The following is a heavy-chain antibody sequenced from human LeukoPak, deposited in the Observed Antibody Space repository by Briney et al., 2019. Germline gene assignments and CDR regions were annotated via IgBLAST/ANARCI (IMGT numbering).Heavy chain of an antibody. CDR1: GVSGSSGGYY. CDR3: ARARRELHAFDI. CDR2: IYYSGST. Sequence: SETLSRTCTVSGVSGSSGGYYRSWIRQHPGKGLEWIGYIYYSGSTYYNPSLKSRVTISVDTSKNQFSLKLSSVTAADTAVYYCARARRELHAFDIWGQGTMVTVSS. J-gene: IGHJ3*02. V-gene: IGHV4-31*03. D-gene: IGHD1-26*01.